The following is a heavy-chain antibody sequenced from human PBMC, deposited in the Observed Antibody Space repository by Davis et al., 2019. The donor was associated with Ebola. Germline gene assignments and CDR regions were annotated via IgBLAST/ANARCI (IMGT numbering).Heavy chain of an antibody. CDR2: IKADGSAK. J-gene: IGHJ4*02. D-gene: IGHD3-3*01. Sequence: GESLKISCAASGFTFSSSWMTWVRQAPEKGLEWVATIKADGSAKYYVDSVKGRFTISRDNVKNSLYLQMDSLRAEDTAVYYCARSHLRWEWLPMGPFWGQGTLVTVSS. CDR3: ARSHLRWEWLPMGPF. V-gene: IGHV3-7*01. CDR1: GFTFSSSW.